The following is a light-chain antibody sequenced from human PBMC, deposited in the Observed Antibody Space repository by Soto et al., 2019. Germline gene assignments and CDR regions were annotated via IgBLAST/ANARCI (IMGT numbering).Light chain of an antibody. V-gene: IGKV3-11*01. CDR2: DAS. CDR3: QQRSNWPLT. J-gene: IGKJ4*01. Sequence: ETVLTQSPATLSLSPGKRATLSCRASQSVSSYLAWYQQKPGQAPRLLISDASNRATGIPARFSGSGSGTDFTLTISSLEPEDFAVYYCQQRSNWPLTFGGGTKVEIK. CDR1: QSVSSY.